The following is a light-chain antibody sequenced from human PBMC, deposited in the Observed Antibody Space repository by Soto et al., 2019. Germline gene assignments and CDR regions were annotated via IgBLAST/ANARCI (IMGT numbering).Light chain of an antibody. CDR3: QQYDNLPLT. V-gene: IGKV1-33*01. J-gene: IGKJ4*01. CDR1: QDISNY. Sequence: DIPTTQSSSSLCDSVGGSVTITCPASQDISNYLNWYQQKPGKAPKLLIYDASNLETGVPSRFSGSGSGTDFTFTISSLQPEDIATYYCQQYDNLPLTFGGGNKVDIK. CDR2: DAS.